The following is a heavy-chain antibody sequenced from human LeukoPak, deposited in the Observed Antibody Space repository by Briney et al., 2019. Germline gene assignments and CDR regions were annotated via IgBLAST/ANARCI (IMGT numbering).Heavy chain of an antibody. CDR3: ARAHCYYYYMDV. CDR2: INHSGST. V-gene: IGHV4-34*01. CDR1: GGSFSGYY. Sequence: KSSETLSLTCAVYGGSFSGYYWNWIRQPPGKGLEWIGEINHSGSTNYNPSLKSRVSISVDTSKNQFSLKLSSVTAADTAVYYCARAHCYYYYMDVWGKGTTVTVSS. J-gene: IGHJ6*03.